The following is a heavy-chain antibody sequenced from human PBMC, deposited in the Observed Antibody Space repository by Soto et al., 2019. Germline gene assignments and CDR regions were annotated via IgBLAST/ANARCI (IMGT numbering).Heavy chain of an antibody. V-gene: IGHV3-64*01. CDR3: ASLGHTVATRDAFDI. Sequence: EVQLVESGGGLVQPGGSLRLSCAASGFTFSSYAMHWVRQAPGKGLEYVSAISSNGGSTYYANSVKGRFTISRDNSKNTLYLPMGSLRAEDMAVYYCASLGHTVATRDAFDIWGQGTMVTVSS. J-gene: IGHJ3*02. CDR1: GFTFSSYA. D-gene: IGHD4-17*01. CDR2: ISSNGGST.